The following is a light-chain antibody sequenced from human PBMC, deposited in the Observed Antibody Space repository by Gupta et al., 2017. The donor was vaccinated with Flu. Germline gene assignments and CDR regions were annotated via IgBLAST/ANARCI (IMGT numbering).Light chain of an antibody. CDR1: SSDVGGSNY. J-gene: IGLJ1*01. CDR3: SSYTSTNTFYV. V-gene: IGLV2-14*01. CDR2: DVT. Sequence: QSALTQPASVSGSPGQSITISCTGTSSDVGGSNYVSWYQQHPGKAPKLIIYDVTNRPSGVSSRFSGSKSGNTASLTISGLEAEDESDYVCSSYTSTNTFYVFGTGTKV.